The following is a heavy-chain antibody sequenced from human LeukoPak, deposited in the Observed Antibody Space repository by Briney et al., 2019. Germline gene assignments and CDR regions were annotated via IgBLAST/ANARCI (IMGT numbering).Heavy chain of an antibody. V-gene: IGHV4-34*01. CDR2: INHSGST. D-gene: IGHD1-26*01. CDR1: GGSFSGYY. CDR3: ARGRGFEGVGAETYFDY. J-gene: IGHJ4*02. Sequence: PSETLSLTCAVYGGSFSGYYWSWIRQPPGKGLEWIGEINHSGSTNYNPSLKSRVTISVDTSKNQFSLKLSSVTAADTAVYYCARGRGFEGVGAETYFDYWGQGTLVTVSS.